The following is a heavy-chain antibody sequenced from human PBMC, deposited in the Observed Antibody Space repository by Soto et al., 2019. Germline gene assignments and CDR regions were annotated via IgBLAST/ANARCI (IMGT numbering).Heavy chain of an antibody. CDR1: GFTFSSYG. Sequence: QVQLVESGGGVVQPGRSLRLSGAASGFTFSSYGMHWVCQAPGKGLEWVAVISYDGSNKYYADSVKGRFTISRDNSKNTLYLQMNSLRAEDTAVYYCAKPRGIMITFGGVIPPFDYRGQGTLVTVSS. J-gene: IGHJ4*02. D-gene: IGHD3-16*02. V-gene: IGHV3-30*18. CDR3: AKPRGIMITFGGVIPPFDY. CDR2: ISYDGSNK.